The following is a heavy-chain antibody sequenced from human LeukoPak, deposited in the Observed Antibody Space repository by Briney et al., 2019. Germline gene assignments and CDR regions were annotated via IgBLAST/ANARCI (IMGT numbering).Heavy chain of an antibody. CDR1: GGSISSYY. CDR2: IYYSGST. Sequence: SQTLSLTCTVSGGSISSYYWSWIRQPPGKGLEWIGYIYYSGSTNYNPSLKSRVTISVDTSKNQFSLKLSSVTAADTAVYYCARQHLEGWFDPWGQGTLVTVSS. J-gene: IGHJ5*02. V-gene: IGHV4-59*08. CDR3: ARQHLEGWFDP.